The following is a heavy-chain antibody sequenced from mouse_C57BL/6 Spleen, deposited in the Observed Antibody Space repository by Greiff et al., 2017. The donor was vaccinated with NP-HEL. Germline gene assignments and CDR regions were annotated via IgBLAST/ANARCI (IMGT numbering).Heavy chain of an antibody. J-gene: IGHJ3*01. V-gene: IGHV1-55*01. D-gene: IGHD2-3*01. CDR3: ARIDYDGYSVGAWFAY. CDR1: GYTFTSYW. Sequence: QVQLQQSGAELVKPGASVKMSCKASGYTFTSYWITWVKQRPGQGLEWIGDIYPGSGSTNYNEKFKSKATLTVDTSSSTAYMQLSSLTSEDSAVYYCARIDYDGYSVGAWFAYWGQGTLVTVSA. CDR2: IYPGSGST.